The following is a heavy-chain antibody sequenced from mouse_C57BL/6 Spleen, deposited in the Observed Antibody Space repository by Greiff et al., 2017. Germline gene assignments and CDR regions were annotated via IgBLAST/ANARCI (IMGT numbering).Heavy chain of an antibody. CDR1: GFTFSDYY. Sequence: EVKLVESGGGLVQPGGSLKLSCAASGFTFSDYYMYWVRQTPEKRLEWVAYISNGGGSTYYPDTVKGRFTISRDNAKNTLYLQMSRLKSEDTAMYYCARQGNYYGSSPYYFDYWGQGTTLTVSS. CDR2: ISNGGGST. D-gene: IGHD1-1*01. V-gene: IGHV5-12*01. CDR3: ARQGNYYGSSPYYFDY. J-gene: IGHJ2*01.